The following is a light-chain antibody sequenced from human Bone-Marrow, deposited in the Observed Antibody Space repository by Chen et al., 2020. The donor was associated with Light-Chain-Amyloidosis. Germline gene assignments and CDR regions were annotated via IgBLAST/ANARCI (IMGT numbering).Light chain of an antibody. CDR3: QVCDRSRDRPV. V-gene: IGLV3-21*02. CDR2: YDS. CDR1: KIGSTS. Sequence: SYVLTQPSSVPVAPGPTATIACGGNKIGSTSVHWYQQTPGQAPLLVVYYDSDRPSGIPERLSGSNSGNTATMTISRVDDGDEADYYCQVCDRSRDRPVFGGGTKLTVL. J-gene: IGLJ3*02.